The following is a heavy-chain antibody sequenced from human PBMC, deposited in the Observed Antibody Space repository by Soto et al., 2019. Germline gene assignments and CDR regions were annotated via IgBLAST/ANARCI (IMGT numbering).Heavy chain of an antibody. J-gene: IGHJ4*02. D-gene: IGHD2-15*01. CDR3: GTRPVADLYRHY. Sequence: QVQLVQSGAEVKKPGSSVKVSCKASGGTFSSYAISWVRQAPGQGLEWMGGIIPIFGTANYAQKFQVRVTTTAHETATTAYMELSRLRSEDTAVYDCGTRPVADLYRHYLGQGTLVTVSS. V-gene: IGHV1-69*12. CDR1: GGTFSSYA. CDR2: IIPIFGTA.